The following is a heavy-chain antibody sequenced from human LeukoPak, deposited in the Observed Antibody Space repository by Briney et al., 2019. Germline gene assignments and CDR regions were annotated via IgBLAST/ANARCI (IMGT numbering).Heavy chain of an antibody. CDR3: ATPHQLRLYYFEH. V-gene: IGHV1-2*02. J-gene: IGHJ4*02. CDR1: GYTFTGYY. D-gene: IGHD2-21*02. CDR2: INSDSGVT. Sequence: ASVKVSCKTSGYTFTGYYMHWVRQVPGQGLEWMGWINSDSGVTKYAQKFQGRVTMTRDTSISTGYMELSRLKSDDTAVYYCATPHQLRLYYFEHWGQGTLVTVSS.